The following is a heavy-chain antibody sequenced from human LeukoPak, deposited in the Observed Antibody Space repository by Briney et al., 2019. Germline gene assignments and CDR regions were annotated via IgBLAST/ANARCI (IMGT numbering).Heavy chain of an antibody. CDR1: GGSISSYY. CDR2: IYHSGST. D-gene: IGHD2-2*01. V-gene: IGHV4-59*12. Sequence: SETLSLTCTVSGGSISSYYWSWIRQPPGKGLEWIGYIYHSGSTYYNPSLKSRVTISADRSKNQFSLKLSSVTAADTAVYYCARPLGYCSSTSCLSAGDDAFDIWGQGTMVTVSS. CDR3: ARPLGYCSSTSCLSAGDDAFDI. J-gene: IGHJ3*02.